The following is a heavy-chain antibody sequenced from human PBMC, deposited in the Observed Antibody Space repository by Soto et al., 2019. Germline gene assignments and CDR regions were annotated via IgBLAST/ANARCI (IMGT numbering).Heavy chain of an antibody. V-gene: IGHV1-18*01. CDR1: GYTFTSYG. CDR2: VIAYNYDT. CDR3: ARVGSVAAGRPFDY. J-gene: IGHJ4*02. Sequence: ASVKVSCKASGYTFTSYGVAWVRQAPGQGLEWMGWVIAYNYDTTYAQNVQGGVTMTTDTSTSTAYMELTSLRSDDTAVYYCARVGSVAAGRPFDYWGQGALVTVS. D-gene: IGHD6-13*01.